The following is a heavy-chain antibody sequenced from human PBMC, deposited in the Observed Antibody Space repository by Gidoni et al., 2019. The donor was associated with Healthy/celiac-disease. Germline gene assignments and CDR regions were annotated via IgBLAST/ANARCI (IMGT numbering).Heavy chain of an antibody. CDR3: ARHRPYGSGSYYKTQRDDNFDY. V-gene: IGHV4-39*01. J-gene: IGHJ4*02. Sequence: QLQLQESGPGLVTPSETLSLTCTVSCCSISRPRYYWGWIRQPPGKGLEWIGSIYYSGSTYYNPSLKSRVTISVDTSKNQFSLKLSSVTAADTAVYYCARHRPYGSGSYYKTQRDDNFDYWGQGTLVTVSS. CDR2: IYYSGST. D-gene: IGHD3-10*01. CDR1: CCSISRPRYY.